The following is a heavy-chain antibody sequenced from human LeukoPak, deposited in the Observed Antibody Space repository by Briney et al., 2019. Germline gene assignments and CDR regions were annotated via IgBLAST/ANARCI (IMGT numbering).Heavy chain of an antibody. CDR3: ARRNRMGLLWFGLNDY. V-gene: IGHV1-18*01. Sequence: GASVKVSCKASGYTFTSYGISWVRQAPGQGLEWMGWISAYNGNTNYAQKLQGRVTMTTDTSTSTAYMELRSLRSDDTAVYYCARRNRMGLLWFGLNDYWGQGTLVTVSS. CDR2: ISAYNGNT. J-gene: IGHJ4*02. CDR1: GYTFTSYG. D-gene: IGHD3-10*01.